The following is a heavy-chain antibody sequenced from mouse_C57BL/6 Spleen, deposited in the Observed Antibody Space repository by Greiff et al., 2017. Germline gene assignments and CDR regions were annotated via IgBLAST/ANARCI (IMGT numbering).Heavy chain of an antibody. CDR3: TREGITTVVARYWYFDV. CDR2: IDPETGGT. J-gene: IGHJ1*03. Sequence: QVQLQQSGAELVRPGASVTLSCKASGYTFTDYEMHWVKQTPVHGLEWIGAIDPETGGTAYNQKFKGKAILTADKSSSTAYMELRSLTSEDFAVYYCTREGITTVVARYWYFDVWGTGTTVTVSS. D-gene: IGHD1-1*01. CDR1: GYTFTDYE. V-gene: IGHV1-15*01.